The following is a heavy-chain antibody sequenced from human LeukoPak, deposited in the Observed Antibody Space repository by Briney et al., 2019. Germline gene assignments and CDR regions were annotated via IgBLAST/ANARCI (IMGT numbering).Heavy chain of an antibody. CDR1: GYTFTGYY. CDR3: ARSYSSTGEYDY. J-gene: IGHJ4*02. D-gene: IGHD6-19*01. V-gene: IGHV1-2*02. Sequence: ASVKVSCKASGYTFTGYYMHWVRQAPGQGLEWMGWINPNSGGTNYAQKFQGRVTMTRDTSISTAYMELSSLRSEDTAVYYCARSYSSTGEYDYWGQGTLVTVSS. CDR2: INPNSGGT.